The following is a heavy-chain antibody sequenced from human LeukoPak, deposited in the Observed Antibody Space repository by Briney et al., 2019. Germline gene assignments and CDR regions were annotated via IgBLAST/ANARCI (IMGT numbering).Heavy chain of an antibody. V-gene: IGHV3-15*01. CDR1: GFTFSNAW. CDR3: TARAYYYYYMDV. CDR2: IKSETDGGTT. J-gene: IGHJ6*03. Sequence: PGGSLRLSCAASGFTFSNAWMSWVRQAPGKGLEWVGRIKSETDGGTTGYAAPVKGRFTISRDDSKNTLYLQMNSLKTEDTAVYYCTARAYYYYYMDVWGKGTTVTVSS.